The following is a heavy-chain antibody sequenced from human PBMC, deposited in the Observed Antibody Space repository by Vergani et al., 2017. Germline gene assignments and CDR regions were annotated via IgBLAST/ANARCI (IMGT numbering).Heavy chain of an antibody. CDR3: ARDLEIEMATIWVLDY. J-gene: IGHJ4*02. D-gene: IGHD5-24*01. CDR2: FDPEDGET. Sequence: QVQLVQSGAEVKKPGTSVKVSCKASGFTFTSSAMQWVRQAPGKGLEWMGGFDPEDGETIYAQKFQGRVTMTEDTSTDTAYMELSSLRSEDTAVYYCARDLEIEMATIWVLDYWGQGTLVTVSS. V-gene: IGHV1-24*01. CDR1: GFTFTSSA.